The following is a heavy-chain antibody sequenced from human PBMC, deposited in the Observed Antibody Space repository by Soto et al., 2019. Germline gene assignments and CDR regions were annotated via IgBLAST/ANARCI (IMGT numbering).Heavy chain of an antibody. CDR2: IYYSGST. D-gene: IGHD4-17*01. J-gene: IGHJ3*02. Sequence: TSETLSLPYIVSGGSISSGGYYWSWIRQQPGKGLEWIGYIYYSGSTYYNPSLKSRITLSVDTSKNQFSLMQSSVTAADTALYYCARKAYGIYAFDIWGQGTRVTVSS. CDR1: GGSISSGGYY. CDR3: ARKAYGIYAFDI. V-gene: IGHV4-31*03.